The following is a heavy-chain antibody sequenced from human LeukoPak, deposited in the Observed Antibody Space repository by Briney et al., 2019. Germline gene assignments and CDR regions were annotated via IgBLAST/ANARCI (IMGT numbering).Heavy chain of an antibody. CDR1: GGSFSGDY. CDR2: INNSGST. D-gene: IGHD2-15*01. V-gene: IGHV4-34*01. Sequence: KPSETLSLACAVCGGSFSGDYWSWIRQPPCKGLEWSWEINNSGSTNYPPSLNSRVTISVDPSKPQFSLKLSSVTAADTAVYYCARGHRTRRLDYYYMDVWGKGTTVTVSS. J-gene: IGHJ6*03. CDR3: ARGHRTRRLDYYYMDV.